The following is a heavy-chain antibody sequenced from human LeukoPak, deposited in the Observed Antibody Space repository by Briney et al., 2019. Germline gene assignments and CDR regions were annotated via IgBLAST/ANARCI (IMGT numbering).Heavy chain of an antibody. CDR2: IYPGDSDT. CDR3: ARQFYGSGSYYNLPFDY. V-gene: IGHV5-51*01. Sequence: GESLKISCKGSGYSFTSYWIGWVRQMPGKGLEWMGIIYPGDSDTRYSPSFQGQVTISADKSISTAYLQWSSLKASDTAMYYCARQFYGSGSYYNLPFDYWGQGTLVTVSS. J-gene: IGHJ4*02. D-gene: IGHD3-10*01. CDR1: GYSFTSYW.